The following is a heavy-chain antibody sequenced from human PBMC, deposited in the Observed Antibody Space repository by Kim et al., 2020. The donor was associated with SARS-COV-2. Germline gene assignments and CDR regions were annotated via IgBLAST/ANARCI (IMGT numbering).Heavy chain of an antibody. Sequence: VKGRFTISRDNAKNSLYLQMNSLRAEDTAVYYCARERVKYRSPSGWGFDYWGQGTLVTVSS. J-gene: IGHJ4*02. D-gene: IGHD6-6*01. CDR3: ARERVKYRSPSGWGFDY. V-gene: IGHV3-48*03.